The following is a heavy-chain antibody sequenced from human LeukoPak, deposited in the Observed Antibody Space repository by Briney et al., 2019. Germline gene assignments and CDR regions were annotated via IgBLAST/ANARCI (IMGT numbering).Heavy chain of an antibody. CDR2: IWYDGSNK. CDR1: GFTFSSYG. J-gene: IGHJ6*03. V-gene: IGHV3-33*06. Sequence: GGSLRLSCAASGFTFSSYGMHWVRQAPGKGLEWVAVIWYDGSNKYYADSVKGRFTISRDNSKNTLYLQMNSLRAEDTAVYYCAKALNPYYYYYYMDVWGKGTTVTVSS. CDR3: AKALNPYYYYYYMDV.